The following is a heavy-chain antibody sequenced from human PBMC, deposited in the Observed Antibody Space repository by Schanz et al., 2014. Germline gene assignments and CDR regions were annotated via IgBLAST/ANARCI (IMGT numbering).Heavy chain of an antibody. V-gene: IGHV3-11*05. CDR1: GFTFSDYY. CDR3: ARNRGSGGQNWYFDL. D-gene: IGHD1-26*01. Sequence: QVQLVESGGGLVKPGGSLRLSCAASGFTFSDYYMSWIRQAPGKGLEWVSYVSSSSSYTHYADSVKGRFTISRDNAENSLFLQLNSLRADDTAVYYCARNRGSGGQNWYFDLWGRGPLVTVSS. CDR2: VSSSSSYT. J-gene: IGHJ2*01.